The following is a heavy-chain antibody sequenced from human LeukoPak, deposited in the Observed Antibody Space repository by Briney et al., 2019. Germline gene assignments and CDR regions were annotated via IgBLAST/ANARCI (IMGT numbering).Heavy chain of an antibody. CDR1: GGSFSGYY. V-gene: IGHV4-34*01. Sequence: SETLSLTCAVYGGSFSGYYWSWLRQPPGKGLEWIGEINHSGSTNYNPSLKSRVTISVDTSKNQFSLKLSSVTAADTAVYYCARKFYGSGSYYSRWGQGTLVTVSS. D-gene: IGHD3-10*01. CDR2: INHSGST. J-gene: IGHJ4*02. CDR3: ARKFYGSGSYYSR.